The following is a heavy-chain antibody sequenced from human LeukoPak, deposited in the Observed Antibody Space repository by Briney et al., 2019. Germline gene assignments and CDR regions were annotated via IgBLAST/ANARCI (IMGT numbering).Heavy chain of an antibody. J-gene: IGHJ4*02. D-gene: IGHD3-22*01. CDR2: IKQGGIEK. CDR1: GFTFSSYW. CDR3: ARSDYYDSSGNYYFDY. Sequence: GGSLRLSCAVSGFTFSSYWMSWVRQAPGKGLEWVANIKQGGIEKNYVDSVKGRFTISRDNAKNSLYLQMNSLRDEDTAVYYCARSDYYDSSGNYYFDYWGQGTLVTVSS. V-gene: IGHV3-7*01.